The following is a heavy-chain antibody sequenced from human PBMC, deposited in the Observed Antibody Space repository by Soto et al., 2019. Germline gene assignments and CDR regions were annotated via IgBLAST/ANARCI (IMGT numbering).Heavy chain of an antibody. CDR3: AKDKGKYYFGSGSREGFDY. Sequence: GSLRLSCAASGFTFSNYGIHWVRQAPGKGLEWVAFISYDGGKKYYADSVKGRFTISRDSSENTLHLQMNSLRVEDTAVYYCAKDKGKYYFGSGSREGFDYWGQGTLVTVSS. CDR1: GFTFSNYG. V-gene: IGHV3-30*18. CDR2: ISYDGGKK. J-gene: IGHJ4*02. D-gene: IGHD3-10*01.